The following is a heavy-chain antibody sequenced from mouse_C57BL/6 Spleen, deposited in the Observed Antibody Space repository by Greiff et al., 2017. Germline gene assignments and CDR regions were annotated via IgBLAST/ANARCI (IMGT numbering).Heavy chain of an antibody. J-gene: IGHJ4*01. D-gene: IGHD2-5*01. Sequence: VQLQQPGADLVKPGASLKVSCTASGFTFTSYGMPWVRQTPGQGLEWIGTISPSGSDTNYTEKLKGRSTLTVDNATSTAYMQLSSLKSEDSAVYYCAIDYSNYDRVMDYWGQGTTVTVSS. V-gene: IGHV1-74*01. CDR3: AIDYSNYDRVMDY. CDR1: GFTFTSYG. CDR2: ISPSGSDT.